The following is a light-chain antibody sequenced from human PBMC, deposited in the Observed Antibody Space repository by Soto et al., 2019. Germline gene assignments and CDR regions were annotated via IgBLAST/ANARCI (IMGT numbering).Light chain of an antibody. Sequence: IQMTQSPSTLSASVGDRVTITCRASQSFSSWLAWYQQKPGKAPKLLISKTSNLETWVPSRFSGSGSGTEFTLTISRLQPDDFATYYCLQYNDYPWTFGQGTRV. CDR1: QSFSSW. CDR2: KTS. J-gene: IGKJ1*01. V-gene: IGKV1-5*03. CDR3: LQYNDYPWT.